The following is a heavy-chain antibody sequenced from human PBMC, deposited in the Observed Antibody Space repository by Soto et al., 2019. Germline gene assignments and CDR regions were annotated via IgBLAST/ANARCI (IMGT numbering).Heavy chain of an antibody. J-gene: IGHJ4*02. CDR1: GFTFSGRG. CDR2: ILADGSNE. D-gene: IGHD2-2*01. CDR3: TSGGWVGNCSTSSCFGAHGHY. V-gene: IGHV3-30*03. Sequence: QVQLVESGGGVVQPGRSLRLSCAASGFTFSGRGMHWVRQAPGKGLEWVAVILADGSNEDYPDSVKGRFTISKDNSKNTLYLQMNSLTVEDTAVYYCTSGGWVGNCSTSSCFGAHGHYWGQGTLVTVSS.